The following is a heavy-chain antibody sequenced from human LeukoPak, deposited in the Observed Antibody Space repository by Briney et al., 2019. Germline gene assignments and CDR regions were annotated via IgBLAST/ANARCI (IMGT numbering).Heavy chain of an antibody. CDR1: GFTFSLYG. CDR3: ARSEYSTSLLDY. J-gene: IGHJ4*02. D-gene: IGHD6-6*01. Sequence: GGSLRLSCAASGFTFSLYGMHWVRQAPGKGLEWVAIIWSDGGEKYYADSVKGRFSISRDNSKNTLYLRMNSLRAEDTAVYYCARSEYSTSLLDYWGQGTLVTVSS. V-gene: IGHV3-33*01. CDR2: IWSDGGEK.